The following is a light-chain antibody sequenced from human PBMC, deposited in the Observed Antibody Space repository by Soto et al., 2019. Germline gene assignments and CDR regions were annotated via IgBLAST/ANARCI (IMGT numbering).Light chain of an antibody. CDR1: QSVSSSY. V-gene: IGKV3-20*01. CDR2: GAS. CDR3: QQYGSSLGVT. Sequence: EIALTQSPGTLSLSAGERATLSCRASQSVSSSYLAWYQQKPGQAPRLLIYGASSRATGIPDRFSGSGSGTDFTVTISRLEPEDFAVYYCQQYGSSLGVTFGGGTKVDIK. J-gene: IGKJ4*01.